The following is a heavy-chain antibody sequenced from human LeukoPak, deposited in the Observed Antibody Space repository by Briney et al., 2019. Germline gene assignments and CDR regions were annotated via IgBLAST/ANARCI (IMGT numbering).Heavy chain of an antibody. CDR1: GFTFSSFW. CDR3: ARVRREMKRSLGRTTEYSYYYYMDV. J-gene: IGHJ6*03. D-gene: IGHD1/OR15-1a*01. V-gene: IGHV3-30*02. Sequence: GGSLRLSCEASGFTFSSFWMTWVRQAPGKELEWVAFIRYDGSNKYYADSVKGRFAISRDNSKNTLYLQMNSLRAEDTAVYYCARVRREMKRSLGRTTEYSYYYYMDVWGKGTTVTVSS. CDR2: IRYDGSNK.